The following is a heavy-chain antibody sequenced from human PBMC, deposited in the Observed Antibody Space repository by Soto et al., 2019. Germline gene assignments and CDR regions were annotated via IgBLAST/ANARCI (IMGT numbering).Heavy chain of an antibody. CDR2: ISSTSSTV. Sequence: GGSLRLSCAASGFTFSTYGMNWVRQAPGKGLEWVSYISSTSSTVYYADSVKGRFTVSRDNAKNSLYLQMNSLRDEDTALYYCARDLIVGRVLQYNYYGLDVWGQGTTVTVSS. CDR1: GFTFSTYG. CDR3: ARDLIVGRVLQYNYYGLDV. J-gene: IGHJ6*02. D-gene: IGHD3-16*02. V-gene: IGHV3-48*02.